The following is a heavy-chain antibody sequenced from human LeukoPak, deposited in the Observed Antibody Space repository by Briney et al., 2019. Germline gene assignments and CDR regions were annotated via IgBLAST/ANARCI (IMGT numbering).Heavy chain of an antibody. D-gene: IGHD1-26*01. CDR2: ISGSVAST. CDR3: AKDVGKWESLHFFDY. Sequence: GGSLRLSCLTSGFTFSTNAISWVRQAPGKGLDWISGISGSVASTYYADSVTGRFTISRDNSRNTLYLQMNSLRGDDTAVYYCAKDVGKWESLHFFDYWGQGTLVTVSS. J-gene: IGHJ4*02. CDR1: GFTFSTNA. V-gene: IGHV3-23*01.